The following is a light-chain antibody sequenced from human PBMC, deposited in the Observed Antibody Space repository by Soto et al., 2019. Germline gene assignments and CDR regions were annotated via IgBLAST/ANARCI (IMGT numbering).Light chain of an antibody. CDR1: SSDVGGYNY. CDR2: DVS. J-gene: IGLJ1*01. CDR3: SSYTTSNTRQIV. V-gene: IGLV2-14*01. Sequence: QSVLTQPASVSGSPGQSITISCPGTSSDVGGYNYVSWYQQHPGKAPKFMIYDVSNRPSGVSNRFSGSKSGNTASLTISVLQAEDESDYYCSSYTTSNTRQIVFGTGTKVTVL.